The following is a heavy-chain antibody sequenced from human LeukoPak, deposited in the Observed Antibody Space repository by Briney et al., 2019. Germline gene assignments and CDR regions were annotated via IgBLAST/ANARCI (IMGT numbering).Heavy chain of an antibody. J-gene: IGHJ4*02. CDR2: IIPIFGTA. CDR3: ARRIDLAGSTFDY. D-gene: IGHD3-9*01. Sequence: SVKVSCKASGGTFSSYAISWVRQAPGQGLEWMGGIIPIFGTANYAQKFQGRVTITADESTSTAYMELSSLRSEDTAVYYCARRIDLAGSTFDYWGQGALVTVSS. V-gene: IGHV1-69*13. CDR1: GGTFSSYA.